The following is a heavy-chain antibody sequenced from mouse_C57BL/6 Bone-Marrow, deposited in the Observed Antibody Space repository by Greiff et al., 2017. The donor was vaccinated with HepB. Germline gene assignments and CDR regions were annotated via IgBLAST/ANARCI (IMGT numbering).Heavy chain of an antibody. CDR3: ARGGGSRRGYYFDY. J-gene: IGHJ2*01. CDR1: GFTFSDYY. Sequence: DVHLVESAGGLVQPGSSMKLSCTASGFTFSDYYMAWVRQVPEKGLEWVANINYDGSSTYYLDSLKSRFIISRDNAKNILYLQMSSLKSEDTATYYCARGGGSRRGYYFDYWGQGTTLTVSS. D-gene: IGHD1-1*01. CDR2: INYDGSST. V-gene: IGHV5-16*01.